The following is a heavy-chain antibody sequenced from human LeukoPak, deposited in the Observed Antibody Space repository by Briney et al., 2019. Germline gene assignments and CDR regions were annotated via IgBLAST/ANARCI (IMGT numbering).Heavy chain of an antibody. CDR3: ARDMNYDVDY. J-gene: IGHJ4*02. V-gene: IGHV1-18*01. Sequence: ASVTVSCKASGYTFTNYGISWVRQAPGQGLEWMGWIRGYDDLKNYPQNFQGRVTLTTDTSTTTAYMELRSLTSDDTAVYYCARDMNYDVDYWGQGTLVSVST. D-gene: IGHD1-7*01. CDR1: GYTFTNYG. CDR2: IRGYDDLK.